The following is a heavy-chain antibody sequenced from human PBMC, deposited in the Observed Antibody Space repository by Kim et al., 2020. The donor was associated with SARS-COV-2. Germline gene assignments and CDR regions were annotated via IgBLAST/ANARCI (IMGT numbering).Heavy chain of an antibody. D-gene: IGHD1-1*01. CDR3: ARHSGTSYYYYYDMDV. J-gene: IGHJ6*03. V-gene: IGHV4-59*08. Sequence: SLTSRVTISVDTSKNQFSLKRSSVTAADTAVYYCARHSGTSYYYYYDMDVWGKGTTVTVSS.